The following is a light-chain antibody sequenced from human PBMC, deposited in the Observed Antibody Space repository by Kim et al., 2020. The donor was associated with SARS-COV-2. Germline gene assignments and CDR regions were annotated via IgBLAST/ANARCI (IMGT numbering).Light chain of an antibody. J-gene: IGLJ1*01. Sequence: SYELTQPPSVSVSPGQTASITCSGDKLGDKYACWYQQKPGQSPLLVIYQDSKRPSGIPERFSGSNSGNTATLTISGTQAMDEADYYCQAWDSSTAVFGTGTKVTFL. CDR1: KLGDKY. CDR3: QAWDSSTAV. CDR2: QDS. V-gene: IGLV3-1*01.